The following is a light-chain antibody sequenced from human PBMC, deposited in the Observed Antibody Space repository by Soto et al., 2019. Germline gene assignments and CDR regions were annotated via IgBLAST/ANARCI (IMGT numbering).Light chain of an antibody. CDR2: LGS. CDR3: MQALQTPFT. CDR1: QSLLHSNGYNY. Sequence: DIVMTQSPLSLPVTPGEPASISCRSSQSLLHSNGYNYLDWYLQKPGQSPQLLIYLGSNRASGVXDXXSGSGSGTDFTLKISRVEAEDVGVYYCMQALQTPFTFGPGQKVDIK. V-gene: IGKV2-28*01. J-gene: IGKJ3*01.